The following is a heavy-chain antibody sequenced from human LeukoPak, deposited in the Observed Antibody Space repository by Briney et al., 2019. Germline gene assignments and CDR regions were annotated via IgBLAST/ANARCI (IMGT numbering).Heavy chain of an antibody. CDR2: ISGSGGST. D-gene: IGHD5-18*01. CDR3: AKELLGYSYGYGVYNWFDP. V-gene: IGHV3-23*01. J-gene: IGHJ5*02. Sequence: PGGSLRLSCAASGFTFSSYAMSWVRQAPGKGLEWVSAISGSGGSTYYADSVKGRFTISRDNSKNTLYLQMNSLRAEDTAVYHCAKELLGYSYGYGVYNWFDPWGQGTLVTVSS. CDR1: GFTFSSYA.